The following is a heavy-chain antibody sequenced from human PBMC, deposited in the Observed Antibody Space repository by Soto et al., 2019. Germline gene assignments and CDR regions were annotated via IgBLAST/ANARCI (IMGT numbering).Heavy chain of an antibody. Sequence: SETLSLTCAVSGYSISSSYYWGWIRQPPGKGLEWIGSIYHSGNTYYNPSLKSRVTISVDTSKNQFSLKLSSVTAADTAVFYCARDPLPYTGYAYSWFDPWGQGILVTV. CDR3: ARDPLPYTGYAYSWFDP. V-gene: IGHV4-38-2*02. CDR2: IYHSGNT. J-gene: IGHJ5*02. D-gene: IGHD3-16*01. CDR1: GYSISSSYY.